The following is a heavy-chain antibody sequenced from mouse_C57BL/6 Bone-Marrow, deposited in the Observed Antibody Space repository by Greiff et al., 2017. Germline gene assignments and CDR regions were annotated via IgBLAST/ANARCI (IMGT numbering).Heavy chain of an antibody. CDR2: INPNNGGT. CDR1: GYTFTDYY. D-gene: IGHD1-1*01. CDR3: ARCYYYGSSYGYFDV. V-gene: IGHV1-26*01. J-gene: IGHJ1*03. Sequence: EVQLQQSGPELVKPGASVKISCKASGYTFTDYYMNWVKQSHGKSLEWIGDINPNNGGTSYNQKFKGKATLTVDKSSSTAYMELRSLTSEDSAVDYCARCYYYGSSYGYFDVWGTGTTVTVSS.